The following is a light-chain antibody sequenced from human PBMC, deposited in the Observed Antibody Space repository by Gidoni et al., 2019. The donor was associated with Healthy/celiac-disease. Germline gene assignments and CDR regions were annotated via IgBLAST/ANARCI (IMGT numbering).Light chain of an antibody. CDR3: QQNDNWPST. Sequence: IAMTQSPATLSVSPGDRATLPCRASQSVSSNLAWYQQKPGQAPRLPIYGTSPRATGLPARFSGSGSGTEFTLTISSLQSEDFAVCYCQQNDNWPSTFGQGTKLEIK. CDR1: QSVSSN. V-gene: IGKV3-15*01. CDR2: GTS. J-gene: IGKJ2*02.